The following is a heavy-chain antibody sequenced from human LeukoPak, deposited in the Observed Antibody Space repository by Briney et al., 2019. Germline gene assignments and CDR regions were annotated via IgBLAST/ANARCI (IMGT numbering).Heavy chain of an antibody. CDR1: GYSFTSYW. CDR3: ARSTLTYYYDSSGYPSLVAFDI. V-gene: IGHV5-51*01. J-gene: IGHJ3*02. Sequence: GESLKISCKGSGYSFTSYWIGWERQMPGKGLEWMGIIYPGDSDTRYSPSFQGQVAISADKSISTAYLQWSSLKASDTAMYYCARSTLTYYYDSSGYPSLVAFDIWGQGTMVTVSS. D-gene: IGHD3-22*01. CDR2: IYPGDSDT.